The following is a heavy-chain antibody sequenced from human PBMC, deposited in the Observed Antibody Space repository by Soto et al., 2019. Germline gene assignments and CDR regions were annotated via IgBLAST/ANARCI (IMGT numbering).Heavy chain of an antibody. Sequence: QVQLVQSGAEVKKPGSSVKVSCKASAGTFSSYTISWVRQAPGQGLEWMGRIIPILGIANYAQKFQGRVTITADKSTSTAYMELSSLRSEDTAVYYCVETVTTVTGDFDYWGQGTLVTVSS. D-gene: IGHD4-17*01. V-gene: IGHV1-69*02. CDR2: IIPILGIA. CDR3: VETVTTVTGDFDY. J-gene: IGHJ4*02. CDR1: AGTFSSYT.